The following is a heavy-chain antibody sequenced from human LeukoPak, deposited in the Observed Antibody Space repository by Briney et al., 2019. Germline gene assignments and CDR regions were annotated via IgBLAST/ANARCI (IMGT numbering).Heavy chain of an antibody. CDR3: VGGSGWYMW. J-gene: IGHJ4*02. CDR2: ISYDGSNK. V-gene: IGHV3-30*04. Sequence: PGGSLRLSCAASGFAFSSYAMHWVRQAPGKGLEWVAVISYDGSNKYYADSVKGRFTISRDNSKNTLYLQMNSLRAEDTAVYYCVGGSGWYMWWGQGTLVTVSS. D-gene: IGHD6-19*01. CDR1: GFAFSSYA.